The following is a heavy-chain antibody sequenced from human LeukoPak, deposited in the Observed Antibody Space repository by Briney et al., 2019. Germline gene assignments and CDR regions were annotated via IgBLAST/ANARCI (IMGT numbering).Heavy chain of an antibody. J-gene: IGHJ5*02. CDR1: GFTFDDYA. D-gene: IGHD6-13*01. CDR2: ISWDGGST. Sequence: PGGSLRLSCAASGFTFDDYAMHWVRQAPGKGLEWVSLISWDGGSTYYADSVKGRFTIPRDNSKNTLYLQMNSLRAEDTAVYYCAREDRAAGPWGQGTLVTVSS. CDR3: AREDRAAGP. V-gene: IGHV3-43D*03.